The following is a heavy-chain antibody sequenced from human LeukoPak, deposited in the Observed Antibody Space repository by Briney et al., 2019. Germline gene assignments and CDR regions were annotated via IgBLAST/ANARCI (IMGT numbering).Heavy chain of an antibody. CDR1: GFTFSSYE. V-gene: IGHV3-48*03. CDR2: ISSSGSTI. CDR3: AGHWGGYYYYGMDV. D-gene: IGHD3-16*01. J-gene: IGHJ6*02. Sequence: GGSLRLSCAASGFTFSSYEMNWVRQAPGKGLEWVSYISSSGSTIYYADSVKGRFTISRDNAKNSLYLQMNSLRAGDTAVYYCAGHWGGYYYYGMDVWGQGTTVTVSS.